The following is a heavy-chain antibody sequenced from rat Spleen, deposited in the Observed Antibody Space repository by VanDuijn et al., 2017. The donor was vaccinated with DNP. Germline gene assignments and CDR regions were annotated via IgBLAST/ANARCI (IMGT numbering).Heavy chain of an antibody. CDR2: ISYDGSRN. J-gene: IGHJ2*01. Sequence: EVQLVESGGGFVQPGRSLRLSCGVSGFAFSNYAMAWVRQAPAKGLEWVASISYDGSRNYYGDSVKGRFTVSRDNAKSTLYLQMDSLTSDDTATYYCTRRSGSPFDYWGQGVMVTVSS. V-gene: IGHV5-22*01. CDR3: TRRSGSPFDY. CDR1: GFAFSNYA. D-gene: IGHD5-1*01.